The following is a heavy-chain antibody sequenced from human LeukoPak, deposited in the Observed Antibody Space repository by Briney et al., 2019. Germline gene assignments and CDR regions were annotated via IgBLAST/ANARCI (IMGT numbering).Heavy chain of an antibody. CDR1: GFSFGDYA. CDR3: TRGHSSGWLGSFDY. Sequence: GGSLRLSCTASGFSFGDYAMSWGRQAPGKGLGGVGFIRSKAYGATTAYAASVKGRFTISRDDSKSIAYLQLNSLKTEDTAVSYCTRGHSSGWLGSFDYWGQGTLVTVSS. V-gene: IGHV3-49*04. CDR2: IRSKAYGATT. J-gene: IGHJ4*02. D-gene: IGHD6-19*01.